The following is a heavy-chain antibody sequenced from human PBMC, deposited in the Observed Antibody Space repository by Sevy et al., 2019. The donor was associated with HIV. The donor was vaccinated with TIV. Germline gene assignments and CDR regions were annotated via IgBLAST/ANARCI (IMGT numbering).Heavy chain of an antibody. J-gene: IGHJ4*02. CDR3: ARGRATNVGGYYLDH. CDR2: ITPYNGDT. CDR1: GYTFTAYQ. Sequence: ASVKVSCKASGYTFTAYQVTWVRQVPGQGLEWMGWITPYNGDTDYARSLQGRVTMTTDTSLRTAYLELRSLKFDDSGMYYCARGRATNVGGYYLDHWGQGALVTVS. V-gene: IGHV1-18*01. D-gene: IGHD6-25*01.